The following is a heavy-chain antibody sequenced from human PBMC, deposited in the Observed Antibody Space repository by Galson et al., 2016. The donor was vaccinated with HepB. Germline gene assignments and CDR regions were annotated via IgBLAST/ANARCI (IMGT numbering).Heavy chain of an antibody. CDR1: GFTFSSYG. CDR3: AKIKGRWVADY. V-gene: IGHV3-23*01. J-gene: IGHJ4*02. Sequence: SLRLSCAASGFTFSSYGMSWVRQAPRKGLEWVSGISGSGGNTYYADSVKGRFTISRDNSKNTLYLQMNSLRAEDTAVYYCAKIKGRWVADYWGQGTLVTGSS. CDR2: ISGSGGNT. D-gene: IGHD2-15*01.